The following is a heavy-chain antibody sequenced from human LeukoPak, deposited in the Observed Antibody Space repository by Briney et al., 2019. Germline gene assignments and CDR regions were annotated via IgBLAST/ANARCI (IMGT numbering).Heavy chain of an antibody. V-gene: IGHV4-39*07. CDR3: ARDHLMATIFDY. D-gene: IGHD5-24*01. Sequence: PSETLSLTCTVSGGSISSSSYYWGWIRQPPGKGLEWIGSIYYSGSTYYNPSLKSRVTISVDTSKNQFSLKLSSVTAADTAVYYCARDHLMATIFDYWAREPWSPSPQ. J-gene: IGHJ4*02. CDR2: IYYSGST. CDR1: GGSISSSSYY.